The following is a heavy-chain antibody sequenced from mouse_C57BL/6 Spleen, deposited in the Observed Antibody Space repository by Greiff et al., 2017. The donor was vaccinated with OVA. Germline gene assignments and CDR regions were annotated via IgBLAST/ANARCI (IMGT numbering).Heavy chain of an antibody. CDR1: GFTFSSYA. J-gene: IGHJ4*01. D-gene: IGHD2-4*01. V-gene: IGHV5-4*03. CDR3: LYDYDVPHAMDY. Sequence: EVKLVESGGGLVKPGGSLKLSCAASGFTFSSYAMSWVRQTPEKRLEWVATISDGGSYTYYPDNVKGRFTISRDNAKNNLYLQMSHLKAEDTAMYYCLYDYDVPHAMDYWGQGTSVTVSS. CDR2: ISDGGSYT.